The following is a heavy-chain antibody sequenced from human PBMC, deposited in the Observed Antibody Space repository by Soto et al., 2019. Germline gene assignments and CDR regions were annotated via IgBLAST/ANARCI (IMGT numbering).Heavy chain of an antibody. Sequence: SETLSLTCTVSGGSISSYYWGWIRQPPGKGLEWIGYIYYSGSTNYNPSLKSRVTISVDTSKNQFSLKLSSVTAADTAVYYCARFHHSAAAGTGYYYYYGMDVWGQGTTVTVSS. CDR2: IYYSGST. V-gene: IGHV4-59*01. J-gene: IGHJ6*02. D-gene: IGHD6-13*01. CDR3: ARFHHSAAAGTGYYYYYGMDV. CDR1: GGSISSYY.